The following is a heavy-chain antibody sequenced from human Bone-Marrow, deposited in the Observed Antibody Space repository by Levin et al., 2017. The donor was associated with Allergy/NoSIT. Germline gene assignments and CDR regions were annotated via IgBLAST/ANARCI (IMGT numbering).Heavy chain of an antibody. CDR1: GIPFDTYA. J-gene: IGHJ4*02. CDR2: ISGSGGTT. CDR3: ASGYYTGQYLGNTPLLHY. V-gene: IGHV3-23*01. Sequence: HAGGSLRLSCEVSGIPFDTYAMSWVRQPPGKGLEWLSIISGSGGTTSYSDSLRGRFTISRDNSRNTVFLQMNNLRGDDTAVYYCASGYYTGQYLGNTPLLHYWGQGTLVTVSS. D-gene: IGHD2-8*02.